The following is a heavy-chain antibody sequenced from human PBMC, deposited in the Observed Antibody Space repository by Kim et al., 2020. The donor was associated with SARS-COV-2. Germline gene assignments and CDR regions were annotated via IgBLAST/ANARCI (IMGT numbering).Heavy chain of an antibody. Sequence: GGSLRLSCAASGFTFSDHFMDWVRQAPGKGLEWVGRSKIKANRYGTEYAASVKGRFSISRDESTNSLYLQMNSLKDEDTAIYYCARSPRGVGPFDYWGQGTLVTVSS. D-gene: IGHD3-3*01. CDR2: SKIKANRYGT. V-gene: IGHV3-72*01. CDR3: ARSPRGVGPFDY. CDR1: GFTFSDHF. J-gene: IGHJ4*02.